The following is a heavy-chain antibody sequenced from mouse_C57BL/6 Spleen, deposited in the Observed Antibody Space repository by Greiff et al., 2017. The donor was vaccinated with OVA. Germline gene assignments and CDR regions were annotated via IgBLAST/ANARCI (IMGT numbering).Heavy chain of an antibody. CDR3: ASHVDYFDY. V-gene: IGHV1-59*01. CDR1: GYTFTSYW. CDR2: IDPSDSYT. J-gene: IGHJ2*01. Sequence: QVQLQQPGAELVRPGTSVKLSCKASGYTFTSYWMHWVQQRPGQGLEWIGVIDPSDSYTNYNQKFKGKATLTVDTSSSTAYMQLSSLTSEDSAVYYCASHVDYFDYWGQGTTLTVSS.